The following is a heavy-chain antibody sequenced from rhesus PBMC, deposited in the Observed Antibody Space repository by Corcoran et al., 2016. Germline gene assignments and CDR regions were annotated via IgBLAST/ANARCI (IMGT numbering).Heavy chain of an antibody. Sequence: QVQLQESGPGLLKPSETLYLTCAVSGGSTSRGFGWGWLRQPPGKGLEWIGNIHSSWVNPYYNPSLKSRVTISTDTSKNQFSLRLSSVTAADTAVYYCARDPSTVGYFDYWGQGVLVTVSS. D-gene: IGHD4-29*01. CDR3: ARDPSTVGYFDY. CDR1: GGSTSRGFG. CDR2: IHSSWVNP. V-gene: IGHV4S7*01. J-gene: IGHJ4*01.